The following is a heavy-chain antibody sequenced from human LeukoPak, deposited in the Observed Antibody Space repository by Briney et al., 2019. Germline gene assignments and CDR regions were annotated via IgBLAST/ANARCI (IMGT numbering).Heavy chain of an antibody. V-gene: IGHV3-20*04. CDR1: GFTFDDYG. CDR2: INWNGGST. D-gene: IGHD6-19*01. Sequence: GGSLRLSCAASGFTFDDYGMSWVRQAPGKGLEWVSGINWNGGSTGYADSVKGRFTISRDNAKNSLYLQMNSLRAEDTALYYCARHTYSSGQVLDYYYYMDVWGKGTTVTVSS. CDR3: ARHTYSSGQVLDYYYYMDV. J-gene: IGHJ6*03.